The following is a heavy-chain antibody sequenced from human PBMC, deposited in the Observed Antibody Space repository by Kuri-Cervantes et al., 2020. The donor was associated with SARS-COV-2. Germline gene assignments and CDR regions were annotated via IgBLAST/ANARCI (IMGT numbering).Heavy chain of an antibody. D-gene: IGHD3-10*01. CDR2: ISSSSSTI. Sequence: GGSLRLSCAASGFTVSSNYMSWVRQAPGKGLEWVSYISSSSSTIYYADSVKGRFTISRDNAKNSLYLQMNSLRAEDTAVYYCARGVGSYYYYYYMDVWGKGTTVTVSS. V-gene: IGHV3-48*01. J-gene: IGHJ6*03. CDR3: ARGVGSYYYYYYMDV. CDR1: GFTVSSNY.